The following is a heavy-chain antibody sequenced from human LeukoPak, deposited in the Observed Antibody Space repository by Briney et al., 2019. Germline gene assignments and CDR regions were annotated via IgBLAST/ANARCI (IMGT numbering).Heavy chain of an antibody. D-gene: IGHD4-17*01. J-gene: IGHJ5*02. V-gene: IGHV3-48*03. CDR1: GFTFSNYE. Sequence: GGSLRLSCAASGFTFSNYEMHWVRQAPGKGLEWVSYISSSGSDIYYADSVKGRFTISRDNAKNSLYLHMNSLRAEDTAVYYCTRTTVTINAFDPWGQGTLVTVSS. CDR2: ISSSGSDI. CDR3: TRTTVTINAFDP.